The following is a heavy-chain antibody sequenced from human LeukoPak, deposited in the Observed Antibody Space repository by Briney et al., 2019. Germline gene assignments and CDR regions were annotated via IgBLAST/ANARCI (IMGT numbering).Heavy chain of an antibody. D-gene: IGHD4-17*01. Sequence: PSETLSLTCTVSGGSTSTYYWSWIRQPPGKGLEWIGYISDSGSTNYNPSLKSRVTISVDRSKNQFSLKLSSVTAADTAVYYCARTTVTTDWYFDLWGRGTLVTVSS. V-gene: IGHV4-59*12. CDR1: GGSTSTYY. J-gene: IGHJ2*01. CDR3: ARTTVTTDWYFDL. CDR2: ISDSGST.